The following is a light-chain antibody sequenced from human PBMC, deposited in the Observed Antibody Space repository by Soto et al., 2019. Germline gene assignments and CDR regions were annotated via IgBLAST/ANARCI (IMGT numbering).Light chain of an antibody. V-gene: IGKV3-15*01. CDR3: HQYNGWPRT. CDR1: QNISRS. J-gene: IGKJ1*01. Sequence: EIVMTQSPVTLSVSPGERATLSCRASQNISRSLAWYQQKPGQGPRLLIHGTSTRAGGVPARFSGGGSGTEFTLTITSLQSEDFAVYYCHQYNGWPRTFGQGTKVETK. CDR2: GTS.